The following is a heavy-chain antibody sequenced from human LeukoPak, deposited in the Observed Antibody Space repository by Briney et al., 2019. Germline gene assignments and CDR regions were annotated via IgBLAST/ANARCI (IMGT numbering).Heavy chain of an antibody. V-gene: IGHV4-59*01. Sequence: PSETLSLTCTVSGASISSYYWSWIRQPPGKGLEWIGYIYYSGSTNYSPSLKSRVTISVDTSKNQFSLRLSSVTAADTAVYYCARVTGYMVEDYFDYWGQGTLVTVSS. D-gene: IGHD6-13*01. J-gene: IGHJ4*02. CDR1: GASISSYY. CDR3: ARVTGYMVEDYFDY. CDR2: IYYSGST.